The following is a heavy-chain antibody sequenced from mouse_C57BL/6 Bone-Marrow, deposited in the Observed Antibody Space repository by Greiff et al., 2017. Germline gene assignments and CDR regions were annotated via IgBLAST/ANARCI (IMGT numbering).Heavy chain of an antibody. J-gene: IGHJ4*01. CDR3: ARSRYYGSSYKDYYAMDY. V-gene: IGHV1-42*01. D-gene: IGHD1-1*01. CDR1: GYSFTGYY. CDR2: INPSTGGT. Sequence: EVQRVESGPELVKPGASVKISCKASGYSFTGYYMNWVKQSPEKSLEWIGEINPSTGGTTYNQKFKAKATLTVDKSSSTAYMQLKSLTSEDSAVYYCARSRYYGSSYKDYYAMDYWGQGTSVTVSS.